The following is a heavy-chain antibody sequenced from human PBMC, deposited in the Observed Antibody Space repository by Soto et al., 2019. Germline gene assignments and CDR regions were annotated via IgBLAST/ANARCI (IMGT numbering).Heavy chain of an antibody. J-gene: IGHJ4*02. CDR3: AHRLPRGSGLLYFDF. V-gene: IGHV2-5*02. CDR2: IYGDDNR. CDR1: GFSLTTNEVG. Sequence: SGPTLVNPTQTLTLTCSFSGFSLTTNEVGVGWIRQPPGKALEWLAVIYGDDNRLYNPSLKNRVTIMKDTSKNHVVLIMTYMEPMDTGTYYCAHRLPRGSGLLYFDFWGQGIVVTVSS. D-gene: IGHD2-21*01.